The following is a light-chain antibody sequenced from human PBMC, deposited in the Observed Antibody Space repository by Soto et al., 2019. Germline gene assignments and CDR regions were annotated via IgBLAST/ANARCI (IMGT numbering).Light chain of an antibody. Sequence: EMVLTQAPATRSVSPWERATLSWRASQSVSSNLAWYQQKPGQAPRLLIYGASSRATGIPDRFSGSGSGTDFTLTISRLETEDFAVYYCQQYGSSPRLTVGGGTKVDIK. J-gene: IGKJ4*01. CDR2: GAS. CDR3: QQYGSSPRLT. CDR1: QSVSSN. V-gene: IGKV3-20*01.